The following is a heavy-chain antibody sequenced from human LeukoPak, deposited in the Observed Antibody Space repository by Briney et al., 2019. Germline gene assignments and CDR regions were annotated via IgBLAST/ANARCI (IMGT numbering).Heavy chain of an antibody. CDR3: AKDRVPGGYYDFWSGYYSDFDY. J-gene: IGHJ4*02. CDR1: VFTFSSYG. CDR2: IWYDGSNK. Sequence: HPGGSLRLFCAASVFTFSSYGMHWVRQARGKGLEWVAVIWYDGSNKYYADSVKGRFTISRDNSKNTLYLQMNSLRAEDTAVYYCAKDRVPGGYYDFWSGYYSDFDYWGQGTLVTVSS. V-gene: IGHV3-33*06. D-gene: IGHD3-3*01.